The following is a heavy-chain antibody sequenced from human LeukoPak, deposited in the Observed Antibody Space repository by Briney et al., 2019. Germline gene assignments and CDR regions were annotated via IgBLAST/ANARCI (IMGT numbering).Heavy chain of an antibody. D-gene: IGHD3-10*01. V-gene: IGHV3-48*03. CDR1: GFIFSNFE. CDR3: ARDLSDNYYYGPFDL. CDR2: IDNHDVRR. J-gene: IGHJ3*01. Sequence: GGSLRLSCEGSGFIFSNFEVNWVRQAPGRGLEWISYIDNHDVRRHYADSVLGRFTISRDNAKQSVFLQMNNLRPEDTAVYYCARDLSDNYYYGPFDLWGQGTMVTVSS.